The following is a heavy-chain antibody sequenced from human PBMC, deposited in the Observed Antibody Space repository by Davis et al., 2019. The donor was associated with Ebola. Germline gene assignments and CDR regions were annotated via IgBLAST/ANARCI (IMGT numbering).Heavy chain of an antibody. V-gene: IGHV1-8*03. CDR1: GYTFTGYY. CDR3: AKDRYGGGMDV. J-gene: IGHJ6*02. CDR2: MNPNSGNT. D-gene: IGHD1-1*01. Sequence: ASVKVSCKASGYTFTGYYMHWVRQAPGQGLEWMGWMNPNSGNTDYAQKFQGRVTITRNTSISTAYMELSSLRAEDTAVYYCAKDRYGGGMDVWGQGTTVTVSS.